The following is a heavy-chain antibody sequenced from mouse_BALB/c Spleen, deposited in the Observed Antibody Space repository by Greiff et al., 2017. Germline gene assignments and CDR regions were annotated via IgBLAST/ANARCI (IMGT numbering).Heavy chain of an antibody. J-gene: IGHJ4*01. D-gene: IGHD2-10*02. V-gene: IGHV5-17*02. Sequence: EVKVVESGGGLVQPGGSRKLSCAASGFTFSSFGMHWVRQAPEKGLEWVAYISSGSSTIYYADTVKGRFTISRDNPKNTLFLQMTSLRSEDTAMYYCARGKYGNYYAMDYWGEGTSVTVSS. CDR1: GFTFSSFG. CDR2: ISSGSSTI. CDR3: ARGKYGNYYAMDY.